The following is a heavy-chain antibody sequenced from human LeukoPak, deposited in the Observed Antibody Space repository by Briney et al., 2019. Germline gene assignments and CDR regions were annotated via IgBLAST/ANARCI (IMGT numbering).Heavy chain of an antibody. J-gene: IGHJ4*02. Sequence: SVKVSCKASGGTFSSYAISWVRQAPGQGLEWMGGNIPIFGTANYAQKFQGRVTITADESTSTAYMELSSLRSEDTAVYYCARSSSGSYPLGYYFDYWGQGTLVTVSS. CDR1: GGTFSSYA. CDR2: NIPIFGTA. V-gene: IGHV1-69*13. D-gene: IGHD1-26*01. CDR3: ARSSSGSYPLGYYFDY.